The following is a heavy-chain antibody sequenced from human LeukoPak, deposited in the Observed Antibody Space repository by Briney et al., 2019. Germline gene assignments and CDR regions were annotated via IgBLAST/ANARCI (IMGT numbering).Heavy chain of an antibody. Sequence: GASVKVSCKASGYTFTGYYMHWVRQAPGQGLEWMGRINPNSGGTNYAQKFQGRVTMTRDTSISTAYMELSRLRSDDTAVYHCARDLWGDIVVVPAAPSDPWGQGTLVTVSS. CDR1: GYTFTGYY. CDR3: ARDLWGDIVVVPAAPSDP. CDR2: INPNSGGT. V-gene: IGHV1-2*06. J-gene: IGHJ5*02. D-gene: IGHD2-2*01.